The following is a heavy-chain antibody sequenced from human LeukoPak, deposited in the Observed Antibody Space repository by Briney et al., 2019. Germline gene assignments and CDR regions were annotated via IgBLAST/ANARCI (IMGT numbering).Heavy chain of an antibody. D-gene: IGHD4-11*01. J-gene: IGHJ4*02. V-gene: IGHV4-39*07. CDR2: TFYSGST. CDR1: GDSITSSSYY. Sequence: SETLSLTCTVSGDSITSSSYYWEWIRQPPGKGLEWIGSTFYSGSTYYNPSLKSRVTLPVDTSRNQFSLKLTSVTAADMAVYYCARSEINDYSKYWGQGILVIVSS. CDR3: ARSEINDYSKY.